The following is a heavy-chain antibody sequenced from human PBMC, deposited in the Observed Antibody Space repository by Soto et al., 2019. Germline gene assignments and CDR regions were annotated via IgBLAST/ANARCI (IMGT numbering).Heavy chain of an antibody. Sequence: QVQLVQSGAEVKKPGSSVKVSCKASGGTFSSYAISWVRQAPGQGLEWMGGIIPLFGTANYAQKFQGRVTITADESTSTAYMELSSLRSADTAVYYCARTWNSSSYKYYYYYGMDVWGQGTTVTVSS. CDR1: GGTFSSYA. CDR2: IIPLFGTA. CDR3: ARTWNSSSYKYYYYYGMDV. D-gene: IGHD6-13*01. V-gene: IGHV1-69*01. J-gene: IGHJ6*02.